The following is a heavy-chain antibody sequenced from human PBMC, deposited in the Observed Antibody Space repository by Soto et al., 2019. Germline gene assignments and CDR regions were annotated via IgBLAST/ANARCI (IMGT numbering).Heavy chain of an antibody. V-gene: IGHV3-20*04. CDR1: GFTFDDYG. CDR2: INWNGGST. CDR3: ARASYYYDSSGYSPLDY. Sequence: PGGSLRLSCAASGFTFDDYGMSWVRQAPGKGLEWVSGINWNGGSTGYADSVKGRFTISRDNAKNSLYLQMNSLRAEDTALYYCARASYYYDSSGYSPLDYWGQGTLVTVSS. D-gene: IGHD3-22*01. J-gene: IGHJ4*02.